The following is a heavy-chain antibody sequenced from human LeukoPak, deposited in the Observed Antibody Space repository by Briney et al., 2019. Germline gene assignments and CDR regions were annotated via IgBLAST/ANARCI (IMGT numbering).Heavy chain of an antibody. D-gene: IGHD2-8*01. V-gene: IGHV1-69*06. CDR2: IIPIFGTA. Sequence: ASVKVSCKASGGTFSSYAISWVRQAPGQGHEWRGEIIPIFGTANYAKKFQGRVTITADKSTSTAYMELSSLRSEDTAVYYCARVNGSRAFDIWGQGTMVTVSS. J-gene: IGHJ3*02. CDR3: ARVNGSRAFDI. CDR1: GGTFSSYA.